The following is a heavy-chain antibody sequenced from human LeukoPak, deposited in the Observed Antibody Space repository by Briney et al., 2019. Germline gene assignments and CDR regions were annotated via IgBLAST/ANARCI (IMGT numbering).Heavy chain of an antibody. D-gene: IGHD3-10*01. CDR1: GGTFSSYA. Sequence: GASVKVSCKASGGTFSSYAISWVRQAPGQGLEWMGRIIPILGIANYAQKFQGRVTITADKSTSTAYMELSSPRSEDTAVYYCARELYGSGRIGLDYWGQGTLVTVSS. V-gene: IGHV1-69*04. CDR3: ARELYGSGRIGLDY. CDR2: IIPILGIA. J-gene: IGHJ4*02.